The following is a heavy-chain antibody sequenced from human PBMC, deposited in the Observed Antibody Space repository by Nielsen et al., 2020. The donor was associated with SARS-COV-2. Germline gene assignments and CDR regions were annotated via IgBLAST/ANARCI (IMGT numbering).Heavy chain of an antibody. J-gene: IGHJ4*02. V-gene: IGHV3-74*01. CDR2: ISPDGDIV. D-gene: IGHD1-1*01. CDR1: GFTFSNSW. CDR3: TNWNDGY. Sequence: GESLKISCAASGFTFSNSWMHWVRQAPGKGLVWVSRISPDGDIVNYADSVRGRFTTSRDNAKNTLYLQMNSLRAEDTAVYFCTNWNDGYWGQGTLVTVSS.